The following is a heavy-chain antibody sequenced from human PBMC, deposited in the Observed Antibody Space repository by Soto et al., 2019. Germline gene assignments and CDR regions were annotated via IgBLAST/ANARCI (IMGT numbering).Heavy chain of an antibody. CDR1: AGSFSHYY. V-gene: IGHV4-34*01. J-gene: IGHJ3*02. CDR2: IKHSGSS. Sequence: QVQQQPWGAGLLKPSETLSLTCAVYAGSFSHYYWNWIRQSPGKGREWIGKIKHSGSSNYNPSLNRRGSISVDMSTNPFSLRLTSVTAADTAVYYCARGGSSDGQVALDIWGQGTMVSVSS. D-gene: IGHD6-19*01. CDR3: ARGGSSDGQVALDI.